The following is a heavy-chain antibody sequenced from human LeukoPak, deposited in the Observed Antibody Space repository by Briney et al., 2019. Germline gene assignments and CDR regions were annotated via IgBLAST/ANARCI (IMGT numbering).Heavy chain of an antibody. CDR2: IYSGGST. Sequence: TGGSLRLSCAASGFTFSNYAMSWVRQAPGKGLEWVSVIYSGGSTYYADSVKGRFTISRDNSKNTLYLQMNSLRAEDTAVYYCAPLTYSLDYWGQGALVTVSS. CDR3: APLTYSLDY. CDR1: GFTFSNYA. J-gene: IGHJ4*02. V-gene: IGHV3-66*01.